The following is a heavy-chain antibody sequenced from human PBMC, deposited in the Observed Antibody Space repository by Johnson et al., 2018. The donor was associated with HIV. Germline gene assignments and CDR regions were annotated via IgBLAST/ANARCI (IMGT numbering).Heavy chain of an antibody. CDR2: ISYDGSNK. V-gene: IGHV3-30-3*01. CDR3: ARDKRYCSGGSCHLGAFDI. D-gene: IGHD2-15*01. J-gene: IGHJ3*02. CDR1: GFTFSSYA. Sequence: QVQLVESGGGVVQPGRSLRLSCAASGFTFSSYAMHWVRQAPGKGLEWVAVISYDGSNKYYADSVKGRFTISRDNSKNTPYLQMNSLRAEDTAVYYCARDKRYCSGGSCHLGAFDIWGQGTMVTVSS.